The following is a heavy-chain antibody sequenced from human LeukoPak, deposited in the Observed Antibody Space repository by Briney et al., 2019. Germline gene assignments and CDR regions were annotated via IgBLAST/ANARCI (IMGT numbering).Heavy chain of an antibody. CDR1: GFTFNNAW. Sequence: GSLRLSCAASGFTFNNAWMTWVRQAPGKGLEWVGRIKSKSDGGTTDYAAPVKGRFTISRDDSKNTLYLQMNSLKAEDTAVYFCNTGGHYYDSSGYYYEVDYWGQGTLVTVSS. CDR2: IKSKSDGGTT. D-gene: IGHD3-22*01. V-gene: IGHV3-15*01. J-gene: IGHJ4*02. CDR3: NTGGHYYDSSGYYYEVDY.